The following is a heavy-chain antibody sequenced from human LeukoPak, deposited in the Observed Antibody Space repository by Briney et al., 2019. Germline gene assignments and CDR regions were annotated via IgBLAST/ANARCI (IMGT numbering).Heavy chain of an antibody. Sequence: GSFRRLACAAPGITFDDYCMSWVRQSPGKGRKWVCGINWNGGSTGYADPGKGRFTISRDNAKSSLYLQMNSLRADGTALYYCARPKYYYDSSGYCDWGQGTLVTVSS. J-gene: IGHJ4*02. CDR2: INWNGGST. CDR1: GITFDDYC. V-gene: IGHV3-20*04. CDR3: ARPKYYYDSSGYCD. D-gene: IGHD3-22*01.